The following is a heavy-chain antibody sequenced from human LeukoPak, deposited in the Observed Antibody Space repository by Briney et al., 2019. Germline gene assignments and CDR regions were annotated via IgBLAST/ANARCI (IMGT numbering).Heavy chain of an antibody. V-gene: IGHV3-33*06. J-gene: IGHJ4*02. CDR3: AKDCYDFWSGYEGYYFDY. Sequence: PGRSLRLSCAASGFTFSSYGTHWVRQAPGKGLEWVAVIWYDGSNKYYADSVKGRFTISRDNSKNTLYLQMNSLRAEDTAVYYCAKDCYDFWSGYEGYYFDYCGQGTLVTVSS. CDR1: GFTFSSYG. D-gene: IGHD3-3*01. CDR2: IWYDGSNK.